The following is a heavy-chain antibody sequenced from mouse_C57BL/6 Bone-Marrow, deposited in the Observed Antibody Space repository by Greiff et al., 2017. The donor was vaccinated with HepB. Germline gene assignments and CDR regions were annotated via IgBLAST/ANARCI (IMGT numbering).Heavy chain of an antibody. V-gene: IGHV5-12*01. J-gene: IGHJ4*01. CDR2: ISNGGGST. CDR3: ARDSNLYAMDY. Sequence: EVHLVESGGGLVQPGGSLKLSCAASGFTFSDYYMYWVRQTPEKRLEWVAYISNGGGSTYYPDTVKGRFTISRDNAKNTLYLQMSRLKSEDTAMYYCARDSNLYAMDYWGQGTSVTVSS. D-gene: IGHD2-5*01. CDR1: GFTFSDYY.